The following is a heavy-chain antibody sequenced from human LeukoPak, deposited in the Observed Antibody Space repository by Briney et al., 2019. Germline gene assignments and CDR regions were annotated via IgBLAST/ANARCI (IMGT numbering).Heavy chain of an antibody. Sequence: SETLSLPCTVSGGSLSSGGYYWSWIRQPPGRGLVWIGSIYYTGTTFDNPSLKSRVTLSVDTSKNQFSLRLASVTAADTAFYYCAREEYSSDWYGHDSWGQGTLVTVSS. CDR3: AREEYSSDWYGHDS. D-gene: IGHD6-13*01. V-gene: IGHV4-39*07. CDR2: IYYTGTT. CDR1: GGSLSSGGYY. J-gene: IGHJ4*02.